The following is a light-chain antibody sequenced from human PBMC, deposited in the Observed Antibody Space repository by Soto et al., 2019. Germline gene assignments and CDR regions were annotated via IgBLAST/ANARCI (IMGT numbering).Light chain of an antibody. V-gene: IGLV4-60*03. CDR1: SGHSSYI. CDR3: ETWDSNTVV. CDR2: LEGSGSY. J-gene: IGLJ2*01. Sequence: QLVLTQSSSASASLGSSVKLTCTLSSGHSSYIIAWHQQQPGKAPRYLMKLEGSGSYNKGSGVPDRFSGSNSGADRYLTISNLQSEDEADYYCETWDSNTVVFGGGTKLTVL.